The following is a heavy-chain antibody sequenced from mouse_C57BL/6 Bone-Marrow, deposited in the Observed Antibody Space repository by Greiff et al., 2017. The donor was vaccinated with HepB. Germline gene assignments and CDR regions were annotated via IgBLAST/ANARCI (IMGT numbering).Heavy chain of an antibody. CDR2: ISYDGSN. CDR3: AREGTGWYFDV. J-gene: IGHJ1*03. Sequence: EVKLMESGPGLVKPSQSLSLTCSVTGYSITSGYYWNWIRQFPGNKLEWMGYISYDGSNNYNPSLKNRISITRDTSKNQFFLKLNSVTTEDTATYYCAREGTGWYFDVWGTGTTVTVSS. CDR1: GYSITSGYY. D-gene: IGHD3-3*01. V-gene: IGHV3-6*01.